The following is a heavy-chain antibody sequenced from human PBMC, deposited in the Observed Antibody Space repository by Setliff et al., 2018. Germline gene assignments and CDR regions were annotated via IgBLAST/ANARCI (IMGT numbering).Heavy chain of an antibody. CDR1: GESIDSVATGNHY. J-gene: IGHJ1*01. V-gene: IGHV4-61*10. CDR2: IFLTGST. CDR3: ARGMPIGYFQP. D-gene: IGHD2-2*01. Sequence: SETLSLTCIVSGESIDSVATGNHYWNWIRQPVGKGLEWIGHIFLTGSTDYDPSFRSRATISPDTSKNLFSLNLTSVTAADTAIYYCARGMPIGYFQPWGQGTLVTVSS.